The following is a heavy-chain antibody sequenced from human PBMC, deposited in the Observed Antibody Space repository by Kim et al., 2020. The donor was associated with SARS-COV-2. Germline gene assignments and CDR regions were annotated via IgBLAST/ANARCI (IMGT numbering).Heavy chain of an antibody. CDR1: GGSISSSNW. D-gene: IGHD1-1*01. J-gene: IGHJ6*02. CDR2: IYHSGST. Sequence: SETLSLTCAVSGGSISSSNWWSWGRQTPGKGLEWIGEIYHSGSTNYNPSLKIRVTGSLDKSKNQFSLKLTSVTAADTAVYYCARDLGNDAVMDVWGQGTTVTV. CDR3: ARDLGNDAVMDV. V-gene: IGHV4-4*02.